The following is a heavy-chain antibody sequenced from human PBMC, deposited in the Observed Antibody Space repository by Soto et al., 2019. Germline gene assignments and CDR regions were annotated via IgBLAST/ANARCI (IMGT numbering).Heavy chain of an antibody. CDR3: ARSVAVPGAHIDY. Sequence: SETLSLTCSVSGGSISGSYWSWIRQSPGKGLEWLGYVYYTGSTNYSPSLRSRVSISVDTSKNEFSLRLSSVTAADTSVYFCARSVAVPGAHIDYWGQGTQVTVSS. CDR2: VYYTGST. J-gene: IGHJ4*02. CDR1: GGSISGSY. D-gene: IGHD6-19*01. V-gene: IGHV4-59*01.